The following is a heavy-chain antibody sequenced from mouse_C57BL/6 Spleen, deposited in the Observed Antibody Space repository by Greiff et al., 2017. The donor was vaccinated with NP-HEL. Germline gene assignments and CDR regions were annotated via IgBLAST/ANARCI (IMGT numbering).Heavy chain of an antibody. CDR3: ARGLYGNPFAY. J-gene: IGHJ3*01. D-gene: IGHD2-1*01. CDR2: IYWDDDK. V-gene: IGHV8-12*01. Sequence: QVTLKESGPGILQSSQTLSLTCSFSGFSLSTSGMGVSWIRQPSGKGLEWLAHIYWDDDKRYNPSLKSRLTISKDTSRNQVFLKITSVDTADTATYYCARGLYGNPFAYWGQGTLVTVSA. CDR1: GFSLSTSGMG.